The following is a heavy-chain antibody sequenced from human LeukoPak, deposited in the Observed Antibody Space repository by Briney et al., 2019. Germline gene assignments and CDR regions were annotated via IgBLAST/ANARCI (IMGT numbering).Heavy chain of an antibody. CDR1: GYTFISYQ. Sequence: SVKVSCKASGYTFISYQMHWVRQAPGQGLEWMGRIIPILGIANYAQKFQGRVTITADKSTSTAYMELSSLRSEDTAVYYCARSTVVVTAIGYYYYGMDVWGQGTTVTVSS. CDR3: ARSTVVVTAIGYYYYGMDV. J-gene: IGHJ6*02. D-gene: IGHD2-21*02. V-gene: IGHV1-69*02. CDR2: IIPILGIA.